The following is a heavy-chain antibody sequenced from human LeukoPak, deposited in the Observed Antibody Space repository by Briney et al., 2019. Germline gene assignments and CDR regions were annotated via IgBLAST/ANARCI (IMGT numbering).Heavy chain of an antibody. CDR2: SDPEDGER. V-gene: IGHV1-24*01. D-gene: IGHD5-18*01. CDR1: GKTLSDLS. Sequence: ASVKVSCKVSGKTLSDLSIHWLRQPPGKGLEWLGGSDPEDGERIYAQMFQGRVTMTEDTSIDTAYMELSSLRSEDTAGYYCVTGFTTMAVDYFDYWGQGTLVTVSS. J-gene: IGHJ4*02. CDR3: VTGFTTMAVDYFDY.